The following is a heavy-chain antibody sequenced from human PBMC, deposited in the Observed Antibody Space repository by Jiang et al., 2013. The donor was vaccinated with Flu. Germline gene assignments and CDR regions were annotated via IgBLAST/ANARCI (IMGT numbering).Heavy chain of an antibody. Sequence: LLKPSETLSLTCTVSGGSITSYYWNWIRQAPGKGPEWIGNIYSSGATNYNHSLKSRVTISVDTSKNQFSLEMTSVTAADTAIYYCARGLFDYTGSDDPFEIWGQGTVVTVSS. CDR2: IYSSGAT. V-gene: IGHV4-59*01. CDR3: ARGLFDYTGSDDPFEI. CDR1: GGSITSYY. J-gene: IGHJ3*02. D-gene: IGHD1-1*01.